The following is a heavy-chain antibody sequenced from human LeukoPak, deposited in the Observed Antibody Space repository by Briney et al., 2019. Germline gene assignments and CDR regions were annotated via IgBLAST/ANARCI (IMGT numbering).Heavy chain of an antibody. CDR3: ARGSGRDDYYDSSGYYYFDY. J-gene: IGHJ4*02. Sequence: SETLSLTCAVYGGSFSGYYWSWIRQPPGKGLEWIGEINHSGSTNYNPSLESRVTISVDTSKNQFSLKLSSVTAADTAVYYCARGSGRDDYYDSSGYYYFDYWGQGTLVTVSS. D-gene: IGHD3-22*01. V-gene: IGHV4-34*01. CDR2: INHSGST. CDR1: GGSFSGYY.